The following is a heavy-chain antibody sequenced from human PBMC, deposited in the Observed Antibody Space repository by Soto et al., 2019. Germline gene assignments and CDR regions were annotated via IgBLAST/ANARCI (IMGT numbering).Heavy chain of an antibody. CDR2: IYPGDSDA. CDR1: GYTFSTYW. CDR3: ARRHNDPRSEW. D-gene: IGHD1-1*01. Sequence: PGESLKISCEGSGYTFSTYWIAWVRQMPGKGLEWMGIIYPGDSDARYSPSFQGQVTMTADKSISTAYLQWSSLKASDTAMYYCARRHNDPRSEWWGKGTIVNVSS. J-gene: IGHJ3*01. V-gene: IGHV5-51*01.